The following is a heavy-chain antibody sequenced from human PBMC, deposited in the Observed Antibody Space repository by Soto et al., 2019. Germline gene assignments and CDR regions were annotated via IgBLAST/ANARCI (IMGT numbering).Heavy chain of an antibody. Sequence: LRLSCAASGFTFSSYGMHWVRQAPGKGLEWVAVISYDGSNKYYADSVKGRLTISRDNSKNTLYLQMNSLRAEDTAVYYCAKESYTWIQLWLRRSRYYGMDVWGQGTTV. D-gene: IGHD5-18*01. V-gene: IGHV3-30*18. CDR2: ISYDGSNK. CDR1: GFTFSSYG. J-gene: IGHJ6*02. CDR3: AKESYTWIQLWLRRSRYYGMDV.